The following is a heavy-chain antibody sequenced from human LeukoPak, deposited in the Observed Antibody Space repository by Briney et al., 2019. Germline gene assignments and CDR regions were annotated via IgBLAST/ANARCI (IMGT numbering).Heavy chain of an antibody. CDR2: ISSSGTTI. CDR1: GFTFSTFG. D-gene: IGHD6-13*01. CDR3: ARAFSSSWYSGY. V-gene: IGHV3-48*04. J-gene: IGHJ4*02. Sequence: GGSLRLSCAASGFTFSTFGMNWVRQAPGKGLEWVSYISSSGTTIYYADSVKGRFTISRDNAKNSLYLQMNSLRAEDTAVYYCARAFSSSWYSGYWGQGTLVTVSS.